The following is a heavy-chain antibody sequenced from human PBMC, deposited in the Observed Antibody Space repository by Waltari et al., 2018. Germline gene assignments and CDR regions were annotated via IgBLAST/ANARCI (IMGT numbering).Heavy chain of an antibody. CDR1: GGSFSGYY. Sequence: QVQLQQWGAGLLKPSETLSLTCAVYGGSFSGYYWIWIRQPPGKGLEWIGEINHSGSTNYNPSLKSRVTISVDTSKNQFSLKLSSVTAADTAVYYCARGSALRYFDWSILGGPPFDPWGQGTLVTVSS. D-gene: IGHD3-9*01. CDR3: ARGSALRYFDWSILGGPPFDP. J-gene: IGHJ5*02. CDR2: INHSGST. V-gene: IGHV4-34*01.